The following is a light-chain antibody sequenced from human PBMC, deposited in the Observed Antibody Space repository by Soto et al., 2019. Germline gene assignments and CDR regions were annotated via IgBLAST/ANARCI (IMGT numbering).Light chain of an antibody. Sequence: DIQMTQSPSSLSASVGDSVTITCRACQGINNYLAWYQQKPGKVPVLLIYSASTLKPGIPSRFSGSGAGTDFTLTISSLQPEDFATYYCQKYDSAPRTFGQGTKVDIK. CDR1: QGINNY. CDR2: SAS. CDR3: QKYDSAPRT. V-gene: IGKV1-27*01. J-gene: IGKJ1*01.